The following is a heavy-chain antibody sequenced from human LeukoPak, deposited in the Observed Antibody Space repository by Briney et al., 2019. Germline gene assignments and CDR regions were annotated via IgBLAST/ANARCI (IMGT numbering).Heavy chain of an antibody. CDR2: TWFDGSNK. CDR3: ASAAGPFDN. D-gene: IGHD6-13*01. V-gene: IGHV3-33*01. J-gene: IGHJ4*02. Sequence: LSGGSLRLSCAASGFTFSSYGMHWVRQAPGKGPEWVAVTWFDGSNKYYADSVKGRFTISRDNSKNTLYLEMNSLRAEDTAVYYCASAAGPFDNWGQGTLVTVSS. CDR1: GFTFSSYG.